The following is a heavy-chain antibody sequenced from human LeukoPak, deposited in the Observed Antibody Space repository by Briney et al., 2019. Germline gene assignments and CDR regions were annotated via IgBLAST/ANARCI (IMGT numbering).Heavy chain of an antibody. J-gene: IGHJ4*01. CDR3: ARELPREVTLDY. D-gene: IGHD2-21*02. CDR1: EFNFFSYG. CDR2: IFTDGSTT. V-gene: IGHV3-74*01. Sequence: GGSLRLSCVASEFNFFSYGMQWVRQAPGKGLVWVSRIFTDGSTTSYADSVKGRFTISRDNAKNTLYLQMTSLRAEDTAVYYCARELPREVTLDYWGQGTLVTVSP.